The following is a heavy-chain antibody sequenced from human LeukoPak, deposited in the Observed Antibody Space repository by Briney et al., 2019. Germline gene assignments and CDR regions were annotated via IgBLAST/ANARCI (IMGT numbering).Heavy chain of an antibody. CDR3: ARSLYGSGSLYYYYYYMDV. CDR2: IYSGGRT. CDR1: GFTVSSNY. V-gene: IGHV3-53*01. D-gene: IGHD3-10*01. J-gene: IGHJ6*03. Sequence: GGSLRLSCAASGFTVSSNYMAWVRQAPGKGLEWVSVIYSGGRTYYADSVKGRFTISRDNSKNTLYLQMNSLRAEDTAVYYCARSLYGSGSLYYYYYYMDVWGKGTTVTIS.